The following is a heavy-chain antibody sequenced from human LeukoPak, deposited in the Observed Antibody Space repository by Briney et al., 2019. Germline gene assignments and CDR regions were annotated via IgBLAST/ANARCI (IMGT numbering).Heavy chain of an antibody. CDR3: ARGTRGYSGYDLIDY. J-gene: IGHJ4*02. CDR1: GGSISSSSYY. V-gene: IGHV4-39*01. D-gene: IGHD5-12*01. CDR2: IYYSGST. Sequence: SETLSLTCTVSGGSISSSSYYWGWIRQPPGKGLEWIGSIYYSGSTYYNPSLKSRVTISVDTSKNQFSLKLSSVTAADTAVYYCARGTRGYSGYDLIDYWGQGTLVTVSS.